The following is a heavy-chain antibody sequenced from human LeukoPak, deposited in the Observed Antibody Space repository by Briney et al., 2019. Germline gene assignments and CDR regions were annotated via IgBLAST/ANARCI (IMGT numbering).Heavy chain of an antibody. V-gene: IGHV3-11*05. D-gene: IGHD4-23*01. CDR1: GFTFSDHY. Sequence: GGSLRLSCEVSGFTFSDHYMSWIRQAPGKRLEWVSYISSGSTYTNYADSVEGRFTISRDNAKNSLYLQMNSLRAEDTAVYYCARGDYGGDYFDHWAQGTLVTVSS. CDR2: ISSGSTYT. CDR3: ARGDYGGDYFDH. J-gene: IGHJ4*02.